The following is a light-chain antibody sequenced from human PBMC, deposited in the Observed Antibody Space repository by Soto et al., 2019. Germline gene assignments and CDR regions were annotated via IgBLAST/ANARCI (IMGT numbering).Light chain of an antibody. CDR2: DAY. Sequence: EILLTQSTATLSLSPGERATLSCRASQSISNYLVWYQQKPGQAPRLLIYDAYNRANGIPARFSGSGSGTDFTLTISSLEPEDFAIYYCQQRSKWTTVTFGGGTKVEIK. J-gene: IGKJ4*01. CDR3: QQRSKWTTVT. CDR1: QSISNY. V-gene: IGKV3-11*01.